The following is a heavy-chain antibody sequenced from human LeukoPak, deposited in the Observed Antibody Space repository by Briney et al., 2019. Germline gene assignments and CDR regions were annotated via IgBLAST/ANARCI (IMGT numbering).Heavy chain of an antibody. D-gene: IGHD3-22*01. CDR1: GFTFSSYA. CDR2: ISGSGGST. Sequence: GGSLRLSCAASGFTFSSYAMSWVRQAPGKGLEWVSAISGSGGSTYYADSVKGRFTISRDNSKNTLYLQMNSLRAEDTAVYYCAKVQPFYYHDSSGYYYFDYWGQGTLVTVSS. V-gene: IGHV3-23*01. CDR3: AKVQPFYYHDSSGYYYFDY. J-gene: IGHJ4*02.